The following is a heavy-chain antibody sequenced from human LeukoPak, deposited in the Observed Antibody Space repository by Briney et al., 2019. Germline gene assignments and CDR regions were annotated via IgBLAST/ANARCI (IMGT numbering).Heavy chain of an antibody. V-gene: IGHV3-23*01. CDR2: IKVGGDIT. CDR3: ARDHVSGGYPTFDY. Sequence: GESLRLSCAASGFTLSTYVMSWVRQAPGKGLEWVSTIKVGGDITFYADSVKGRFTISRDDSRNTLYLQMNSLRADDTAVYFCARDHVSGGYPTFDYWGQGTLVTVSS. J-gene: IGHJ4*02. CDR1: GFTLSTYV. D-gene: IGHD3-22*01.